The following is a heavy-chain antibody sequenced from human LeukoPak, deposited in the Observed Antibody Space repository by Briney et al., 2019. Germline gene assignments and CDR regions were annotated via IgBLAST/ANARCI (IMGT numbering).Heavy chain of an antibody. Sequence: GGSLRLSCAASGFTFSSYAMHWVRQAPGKGLEWVAVISYDGSNKYYADSVKGRFTISRDNAKNSLYLQMNSLRAEDTAVYYCARDLVPYYYDSSGSYGGDYWGQGTLVTVSS. J-gene: IGHJ4*02. CDR3: ARDLVPYYYDSSGSYGGDY. CDR2: ISYDGSNK. D-gene: IGHD3-22*01. CDR1: GFTFSSYA. V-gene: IGHV3-30-3*01.